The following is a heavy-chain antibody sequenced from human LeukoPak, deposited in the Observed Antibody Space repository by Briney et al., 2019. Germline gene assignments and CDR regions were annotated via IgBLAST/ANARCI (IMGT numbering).Heavy chain of an antibody. CDR2: TYYRSKWYN. CDR1: GDIVSSNSAA. Sequence: SQTLSLTCALSGDIVSSNSAAWNWIRQSPSRGLEWLGRTYYRSKWYNDYAVSVKSRITINPDTSKNQFSLQLNSVTPEDTAVYYCARERIQLWEIHDAFDIWGQGTMVTVSS. CDR3: ARERIQLWEIHDAFDI. V-gene: IGHV6-1*01. D-gene: IGHD5-18*01. J-gene: IGHJ3*02.